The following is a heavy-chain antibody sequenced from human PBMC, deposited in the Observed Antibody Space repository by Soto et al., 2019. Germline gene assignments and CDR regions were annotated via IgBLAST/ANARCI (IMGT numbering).Heavy chain of an antibody. CDR2: MNPNTAGA. V-gene: IGHV1-2*02. D-gene: IGHD3-3*01. Sequence: QVQLLQSGAELKKPGASVKVSCKASGYTFADFYIPWVRQAPGQGFEWMGWMNPNTAGASSAQNFLGRVAMTRDTSISTAYVALSRLYSNDTAVYFCAAATYDDFGSGACWGHGTLVPVSS. CDR3: AAATYDDFGSGAC. J-gene: IGHJ4*01. CDR1: GYTFADFY.